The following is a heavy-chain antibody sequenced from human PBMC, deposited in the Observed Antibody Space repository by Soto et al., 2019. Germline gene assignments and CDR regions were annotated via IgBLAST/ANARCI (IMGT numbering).Heavy chain of an antibody. CDR3: ASPSGYCSSTSCYRSNYYYGMDV. V-gene: IGHV1-69*06. Sequence: QVQLVQSGAEVKKPGSSVKVSCKASGGTFSSYAISWVRQAPGQGLEWMGGIIPIFGTANYAQKFQGRVTITADKSTSTADRELSSLRSEDTAVYYCASPSGYCSSTSCYRSNYYYGMDVWGQGTTVTVSS. D-gene: IGHD2-2*02. J-gene: IGHJ6*02. CDR1: GGTFSSYA. CDR2: IIPIFGTA.